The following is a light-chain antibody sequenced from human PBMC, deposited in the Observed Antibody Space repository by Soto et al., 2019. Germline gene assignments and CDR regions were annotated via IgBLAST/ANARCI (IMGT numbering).Light chain of an antibody. CDR3: QQYNSYSLT. CDR1: QSISGW. CDR2: KAS. Sequence: DIQMTQSPSILSASVGDSVTITCPASQSISGWLAWYQQKPGKAPKLLISKASTLESGVPSRFSGSGSGTEFTLTISSLQPDDFAAYFCQQYNSYSLTFGQGTKVEI. V-gene: IGKV1-5*03. J-gene: IGKJ1*01.